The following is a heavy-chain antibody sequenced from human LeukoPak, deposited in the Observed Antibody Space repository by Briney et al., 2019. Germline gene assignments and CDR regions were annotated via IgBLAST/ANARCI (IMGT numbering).Heavy chain of an antibody. V-gene: IGHV3-23*01. J-gene: IGHJ4*02. CDR2: ITDRGDST. CDR1: GFTFSIHA. Sequence: GGSLRLSCAASGFTFSIHAMSWVRQAPGKGLEWVSAITDRGDSTYYADSVEGRFTISRDNSKNTLYLQMNSLRAEDTAVYYCAKLGTDCSGASCYRRSFDYWGQGTLVTVSS. CDR3: AKLGTDCSGASCYRRSFDY. D-gene: IGHD2-15*01.